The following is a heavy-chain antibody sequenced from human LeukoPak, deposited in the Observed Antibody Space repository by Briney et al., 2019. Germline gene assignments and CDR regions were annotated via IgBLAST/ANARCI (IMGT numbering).Heavy chain of an antibody. Sequence: GGSLRLSCAASGTYWMHWVRQAPGKGLVWVSHVNSDGSWTGYADSVKGRFTISKDNAKNTVSLQMNNLRAEDTAVYYCVTFYETYWGRGTLVTVSS. CDR3: VTFYETY. D-gene: IGHD2/OR15-2a*01. CDR1: GTYW. CDR2: VNSDGSWT. V-gene: IGHV3-74*01. J-gene: IGHJ4*02.